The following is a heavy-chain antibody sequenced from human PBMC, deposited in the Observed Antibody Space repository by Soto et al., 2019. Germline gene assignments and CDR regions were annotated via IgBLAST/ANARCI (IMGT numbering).Heavy chain of an antibody. CDR3: VKDRYCSSTSCYAGFAY. D-gene: IGHD2-2*01. J-gene: IGHJ4*02. CDR2: ISGSGGST. V-gene: IGHV3-23*01. Sequence: PGGSLRLSCAASGFPFSSYAMSWVRQTPGKGLEWVSSISGSGGSTNHVDSVKGRFTISRDGSKNTLYLQMNSLRVDDTAIYYCVKDRYCSSTSCYAGFAYWGQGTLVTVSS. CDR1: GFPFSSYA.